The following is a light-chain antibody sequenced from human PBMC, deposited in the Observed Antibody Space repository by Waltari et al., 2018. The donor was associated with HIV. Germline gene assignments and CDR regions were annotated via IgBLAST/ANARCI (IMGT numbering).Light chain of an antibody. CDR2: DVL. Sequence: QSALTQPRSVSGSPGQSVTISCTGTSGGFSNYNYVSWYQQHPGKAPNLIIYDVLKRAPGVPVRFSGSKSGNTASRTICGLQADDEADYYCCSYGGTWTNVVFGGGTELTGL. V-gene: IGLV2-11*01. CDR1: SGGFSNYNY. J-gene: IGLJ2*01. CDR3: CSYGGTWTNVV.